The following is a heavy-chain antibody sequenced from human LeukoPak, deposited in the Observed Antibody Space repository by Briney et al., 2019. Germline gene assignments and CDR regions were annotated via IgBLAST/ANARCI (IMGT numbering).Heavy chain of an antibody. Sequence: HPGGSLRLSCAASGFTFSSYEMNWVRQVPGKGLEWVSYISSSGSTIYYADSVKGRFTISRDNAKNSLYLQMNSLRAEDTAVYYCARGGEYDSSGYPPSPGLFQHWGQGTLVTVSS. D-gene: IGHD3-22*01. CDR1: GFTFSSYE. J-gene: IGHJ1*01. CDR2: ISSSGSTI. V-gene: IGHV3-48*03. CDR3: ARGGEYDSSGYPPSPGLFQH.